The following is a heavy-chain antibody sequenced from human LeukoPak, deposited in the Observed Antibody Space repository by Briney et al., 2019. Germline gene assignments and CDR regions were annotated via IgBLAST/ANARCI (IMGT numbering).Heavy chain of an antibody. CDR1: GFTFSSYA. CDR3: AKDPAALGGCD. Sequence: GGPLRLSGAASGFTFSSYAMSWVRQAPGKGLEWVSAISGSGGSTYYADSVKGRFTISRDNSKNTLYLQMNSLRAEDTAVYYCAKDPAALGGCDWGQGTLVTVSS. J-gene: IGHJ4*02. V-gene: IGHV3-23*01. D-gene: IGHD6-25*01. CDR2: ISGSGGST.